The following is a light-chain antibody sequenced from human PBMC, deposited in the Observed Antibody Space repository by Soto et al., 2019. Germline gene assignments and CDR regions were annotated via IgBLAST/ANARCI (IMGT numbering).Light chain of an antibody. V-gene: IGLV2-23*01. CDR2: GGS. CDR3: CSYAGSSTWV. Sequence: QSALTQPASVSGALGQSITISCTGTNSNVGGYNLVSWYQQHPGKAPKLITYGGSKPPSGVSNRFSGSKSGNTASLTISRLQDEDEADYYCCSYAGSSTWVFGGGTKVTVL. CDR1: NSNVGGYNL. J-gene: IGLJ3*02.